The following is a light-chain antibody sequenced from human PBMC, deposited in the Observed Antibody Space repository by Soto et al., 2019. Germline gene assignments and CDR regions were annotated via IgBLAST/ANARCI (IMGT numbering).Light chain of an antibody. CDR2: YIS. V-gene: IGKV3D-15*01. CDR3: QQHNQWPIT. J-gene: IGKJ5*01. CDR1: QSAGNF. Sequence: EILITQSPATLSVSRGETASLSSMASQSAGNFLAWYQQKPGQAPRLLIYYISTRATGIPARFSGSGSGTEFTLTINSLQSEDSAVYYCQQHNQWPITFGQGTRLEIK.